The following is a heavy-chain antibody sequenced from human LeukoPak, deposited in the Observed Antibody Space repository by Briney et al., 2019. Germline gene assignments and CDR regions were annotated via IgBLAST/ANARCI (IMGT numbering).Heavy chain of an antibody. CDR3: ARVYYDSSGYYYGPASGWFDP. Sequence: SVKVSCKASRGTFSSYAISWVRQAPGQGLEWMGGIIPIFGTANYAQKFQGRVTITTDESTSTAYMELSSLRSEDTAVYYCARVYYDSSGYYYGPASGWFDPWGQGTLVTVSS. V-gene: IGHV1-69*05. J-gene: IGHJ5*02. CDR1: RGTFSSYA. CDR2: IIPIFGTA. D-gene: IGHD3-22*01.